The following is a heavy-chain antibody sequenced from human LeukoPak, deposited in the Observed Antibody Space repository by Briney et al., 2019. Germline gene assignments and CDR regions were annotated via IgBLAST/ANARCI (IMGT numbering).Heavy chain of an antibody. J-gene: IGHJ6*02. D-gene: IGHD1-7*01. CDR1: GFTFSSYG. CDR3: ARGHLTGTNYYYYGMDV. V-gene: IGHV3-33*01. Sequence: PGRSLRLSCAASGFTFSSYGMHWVRQAPGKGLEWVAVIWCDGSNKYYADSVKGRFTISRDNSKNTLYLQMNSLRAEDTAVYYCARGHLTGTNYYYYGMDVWGQGTTVTVSS. CDR2: IWCDGSNK.